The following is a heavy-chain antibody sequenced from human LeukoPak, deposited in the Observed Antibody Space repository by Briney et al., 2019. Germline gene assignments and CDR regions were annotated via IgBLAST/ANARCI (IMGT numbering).Heavy chain of an antibody. CDR2: IYYSGST. Sequence: PSETLSLTCTVSGASLNYYYWSWIRQPPGKGLEWIGYIYYSGSTNYNPSLKSRVTIAVDTSKNQFSLKLSPVTAADTAVYYCARGGIAAAALFHPDYWGQGTLVTVSS. CDR1: GASLNYYY. CDR3: ARGGIAAAALFHPDY. V-gene: IGHV4-59*01. D-gene: IGHD6-13*01. J-gene: IGHJ4*02.